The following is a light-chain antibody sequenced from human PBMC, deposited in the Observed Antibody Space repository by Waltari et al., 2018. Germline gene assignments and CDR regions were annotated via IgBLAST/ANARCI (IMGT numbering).Light chain of an antibody. Sequence: DIQMTQSPSALSASVGDRVPITCRASKGISNYVAWFQPKPGKVPKRLIFAADTLESGVPPRFSGSGSGTEFTLTISSLQPEDFATYYCLHHHSYPLTFGPGTKLQMK. V-gene: IGKV1-17*03. CDR1: KGISNY. CDR3: LHHHSYPLT. J-gene: IGKJ2*01. CDR2: AAD.